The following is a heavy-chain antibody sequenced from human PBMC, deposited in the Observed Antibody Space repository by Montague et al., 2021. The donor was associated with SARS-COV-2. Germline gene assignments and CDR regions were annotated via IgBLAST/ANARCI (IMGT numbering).Heavy chain of an antibody. CDR2: VSSSGRT. Sequence: SETLSLTCTVSGDAISENTCKWGWIRQPPGKGLEFIASVSSSGRTHYXXXLQSRVTLSVDTSKNEISLKVTSVTAADTSVYYCARLALSGWPSYYLYGLDVWGPGTMITVSS. J-gene: IGHJ6*01. V-gene: IGHV4-39*01. CDR3: ARLALSGWPSYYLYGLDV. D-gene: IGHD6-19*01. CDR1: GDAISENTCK.